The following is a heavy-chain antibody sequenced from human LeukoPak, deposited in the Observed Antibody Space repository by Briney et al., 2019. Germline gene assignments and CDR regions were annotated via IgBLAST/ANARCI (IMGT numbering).Heavy chain of an antibody. D-gene: IGHD3-22*01. J-gene: IGHJ4*02. Sequence: PGGSLRLSCAASGFTFSSYGMHWVRQAPGKGLEWVAVISYDGSNKYYADSVKGRFTISRDNSKNTLYLQMNSLRAEDTAVYYCAKDGYYYDSSGYNDYWGQGTLVTVSS. CDR3: AKDGYYYDSSGYNDY. V-gene: IGHV3-30*18. CDR2: ISYDGSNK. CDR1: GFTFSSYG.